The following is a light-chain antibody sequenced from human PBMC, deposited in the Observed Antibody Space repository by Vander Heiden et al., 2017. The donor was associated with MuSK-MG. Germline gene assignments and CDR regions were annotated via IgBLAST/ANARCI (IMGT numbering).Light chain of an antibody. CDR3: QQRINGRGPLT. V-gene: IGKV3-11*01. CDR2: DAS. CDR1: QSVSSY. Sequence: EIVLTQSPATLSLSPGERATLSCRASQSVSSYLAWYQQKPGQAPRLLIYDASNRATGIKARFSGSGYGTDFTLTISSLEPEDFAVYYCQQRINGRGPLTFGGGTKVEIK. J-gene: IGKJ4*01.